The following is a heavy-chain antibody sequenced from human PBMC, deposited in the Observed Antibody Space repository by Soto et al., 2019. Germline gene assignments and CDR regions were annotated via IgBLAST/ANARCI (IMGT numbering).Heavy chain of an antibody. J-gene: IGHJ3*01. CDR3: AKQHSDLVIGAFDV. CDR1: GFMFSSFG. Sequence: GGSLRLSCAASGFMFSSFGIHWVRQAPGKGLEWVAVISYDGTYQYCDDSVKGRFTISRDNFGNTVALQMNSLRPEDTAVYYCAKQHSDLVIGAFDVWGPGAVVTVSS. CDR2: ISYDGTYQ. D-gene: IGHD4-4*01. V-gene: IGHV3-30*18.